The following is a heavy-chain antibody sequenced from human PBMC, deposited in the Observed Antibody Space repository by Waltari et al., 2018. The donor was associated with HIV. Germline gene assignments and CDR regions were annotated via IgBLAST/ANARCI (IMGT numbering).Heavy chain of an antibody. CDR3: AKGRGIDY. V-gene: IGHV3-30*18. Sequence: QVQLVESGGGVVQPGRSLRLSCAASGFTFSSYGMHWVRQAPGKWLDWVAVISYDGSNKYYADSVKGRFTISRDNSKNTLYLQMNSLRAEDTAVYYCAKGRGIDYWGQGTLVTVSS. D-gene: IGHD3-10*01. J-gene: IGHJ4*02. CDR2: ISYDGSNK. CDR1: GFTFSSYG.